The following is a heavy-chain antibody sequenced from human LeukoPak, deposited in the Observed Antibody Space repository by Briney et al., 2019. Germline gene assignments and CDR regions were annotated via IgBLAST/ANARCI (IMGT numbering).Heavy chain of an antibody. V-gene: IGHV3-48*04. D-gene: IGHD2-2*01. CDR3: ARGARGCSSTSCYFDY. J-gene: IGHJ4*02. CDR1: GFTFSSYS. CDR2: ISSSSSTI. Sequence: PGGSLRLSCAASGFTFSSYSMNWVRQAPGKGLEWVSYISSSSSTIYYADSVKGRFTISRDNAKNSLYLQMNSLRAEDTAVYYCARGARGCSSTSCYFDYWGQGTLVTVSS.